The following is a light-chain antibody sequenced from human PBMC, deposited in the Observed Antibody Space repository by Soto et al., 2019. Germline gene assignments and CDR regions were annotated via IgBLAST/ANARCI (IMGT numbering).Light chain of an antibody. CDR1: STDIGAYNY. CDR3: SSYTSTKTYV. V-gene: IGLV2-14*01. Sequence: QSVLTQPASVSGSPGQSITISCTGTSTDIGAYNYVSWYQQHPGKAPKLLIFEVNKRPSGVSYRFSGSKSGNTASLTISGLQPEDETDYYCSSYTSTKTYVFGTGTKLTVL. J-gene: IGLJ1*01. CDR2: EVN.